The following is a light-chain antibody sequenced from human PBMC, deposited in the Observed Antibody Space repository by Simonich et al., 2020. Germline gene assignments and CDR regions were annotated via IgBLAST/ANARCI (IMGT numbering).Light chain of an antibody. J-gene: IGKJ3*01. Sequence: AIRMTQSPSSLSASTGDRVTITCRASQGISSYLAWYQQKPGKAPKLLIYAASTLQSGVPSRFSGSGSGTDFTITISCLQSEDFATYYCQQYYSYPSTFGPGTKVDIK. V-gene: IGKV1-8*01. CDR3: QQYYSYPST. CDR2: AAS. CDR1: QGISSY.